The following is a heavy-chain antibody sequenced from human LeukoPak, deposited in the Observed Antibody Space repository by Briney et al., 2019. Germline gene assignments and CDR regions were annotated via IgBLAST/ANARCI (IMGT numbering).Heavy chain of an antibody. CDR3: AKVQDRGDFWSGYYTPTGAFDI. CDR2: ISWNSGSI. CDR1: GFTFDDYA. D-gene: IGHD3-3*01. Sequence: GRSLRLSCAASGFTFDDYAMHWVRQAPGKGLEWVSGISWNSGSIGYADSVKGRFTISRDNAKNSLYLQMNSLRAEDTALYYCAKVQDRGDFWSGYYTPTGAFDIWGQGTMVTVSS. J-gene: IGHJ3*02. V-gene: IGHV3-9*01.